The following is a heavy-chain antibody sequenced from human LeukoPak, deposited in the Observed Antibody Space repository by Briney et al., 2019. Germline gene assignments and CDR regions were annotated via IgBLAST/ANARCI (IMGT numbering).Heavy chain of an antibody. CDR3: ARVGYYDSSGRRAFDI. CDR1: GFTFSSYW. V-gene: IGHV3-7*03. D-gene: IGHD3-22*01. J-gene: IGHJ3*02. CDR2: IKQDGSEK. Sequence: GGSLRLSCAASGFTFSSYWMSWVRQAPGKGLEWVANIKQDGSEKYYVDSVKGRFTISRDNAKNSLYLQMNSLRAEDTAVYYCARVGYYDSSGRRAFDIWGQGTMVTVSS.